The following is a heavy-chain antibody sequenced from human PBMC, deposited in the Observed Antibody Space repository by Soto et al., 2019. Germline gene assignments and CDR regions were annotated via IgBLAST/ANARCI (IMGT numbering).Heavy chain of an antibody. Sequence: GGSLRLSCVASGFTSSNYNMNWVRQAPGKGLEWVSHISGTSVYIHYADSVKGRFTISRDNAKNSVYLQMDSLRVEDTAVYYCAREGALKPFSPWGQGALVTVSS. CDR2: ISGTSVYI. J-gene: IGHJ5*02. V-gene: IGHV3-21*01. CDR1: GFTSSNYN. CDR3: AREGALKPFSP.